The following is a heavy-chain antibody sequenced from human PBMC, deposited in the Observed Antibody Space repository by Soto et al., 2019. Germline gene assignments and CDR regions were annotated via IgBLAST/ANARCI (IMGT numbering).Heavy chain of an antibody. D-gene: IGHD3-22*01. CDR3: ARTYYYDSSGYC. Sequence: ETLSLTCTVSGGSISSSSYYWGWIRQPPGKGLEWIGSIYYSGSTYYNPSLKSRVTISVDTSKNQFSLKLSSVTAADTAVYYCARTYYYDSSGYCWGQGTLVTVSS. V-gene: IGHV4-39*01. CDR1: GGSISSSSYY. J-gene: IGHJ4*02. CDR2: IYYSGST.